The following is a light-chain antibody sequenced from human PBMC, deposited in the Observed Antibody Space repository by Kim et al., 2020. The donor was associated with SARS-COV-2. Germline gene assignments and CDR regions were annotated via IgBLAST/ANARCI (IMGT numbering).Light chain of an antibody. CDR2: GVS. CDR1: QSVSSNY. J-gene: IGKJ1*01. V-gene: IGKV3-20*01. Sequence: SPEERATLPCRASQSVSSNYLACYQQKPGQAPRLLIYGVSSRATGIPDRFSGSGSGTDFTLTITRLEPEDFAVYYCQQYSSSPATFGQGTKVDIK. CDR3: QQYSSSPAT.